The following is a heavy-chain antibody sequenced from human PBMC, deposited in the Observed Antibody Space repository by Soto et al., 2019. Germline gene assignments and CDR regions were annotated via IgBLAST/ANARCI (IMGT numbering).Heavy chain of an antibody. CDR3: AKDKRAYSGYPPNYFDY. D-gene: IGHD5-12*01. Sequence: GGSLRLSCAASGFTFSTYAMSWVRQAPGKGLEWISGISGSGGSTYYADSVKGRFTISRDNSKNTLYLQMNSLRAEDTAVYYCAKDKRAYSGYPPNYFDYWGQGTLVTVSS. CDR2: ISGSGGST. V-gene: IGHV3-23*01. J-gene: IGHJ4*02. CDR1: GFTFSTYA.